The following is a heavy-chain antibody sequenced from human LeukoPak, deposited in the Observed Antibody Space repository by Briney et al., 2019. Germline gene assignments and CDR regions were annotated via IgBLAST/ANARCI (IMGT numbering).Heavy chain of an antibody. CDR3: AKDRSSGWSSFDY. Sequence: GGTLRLSCAASGFTFSSYGMSWVRQAPGKGLEWVSAISGTGGSTYYADSVKGRFTISRDNSKNTLYLQMNSLRAEDTAVYYCAKDRSSGWSSFDYWGQGTLVTVSS. CDR2: ISGTGGST. D-gene: IGHD6-19*01. V-gene: IGHV3-23*01. CDR1: GFTFSSYG. J-gene: IGHJ4*02.